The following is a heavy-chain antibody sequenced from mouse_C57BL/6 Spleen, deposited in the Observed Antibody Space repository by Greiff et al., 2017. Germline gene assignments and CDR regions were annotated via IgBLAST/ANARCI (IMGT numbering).Heavy chain of an antibody. D-gene: IGHD1-1*01. Sequence: VKLQQSGAELVRPGASVTLSCKASGYTFTDYEMHWVKQTPVHGLEWIGAIDPETGGTAYNQKFKGKAILTADKSSSTAYMELRSLTSEDSAVYYCTRSEGFITTVVADYYAMDYWGQGTSVTVSS. CDR3: TRSEGFITTVVADYYAMDY. CDR2: IDPETGGT. CDR1: GYTFTDYE. V-gene: IGHV1-15*01. J-gene: IGHJ4*01.